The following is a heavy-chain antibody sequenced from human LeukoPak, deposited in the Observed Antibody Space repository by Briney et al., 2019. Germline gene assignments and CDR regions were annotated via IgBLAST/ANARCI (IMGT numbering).Heavy chain of an antibody. CDR1: GYTFTGYY. CDR3: ARDYGDYDNWFDP. CDR2: INPNSGGS. V-gene: IGHV1-2*02. D-gene: IGHD4-17*01. J-gene: IGHJ5*02. Sequence: ASVKVSCKASGYTFTGYYIHWVRQAPGQGLEWMGWINPNSGGSTYAQKLPGRVTMTRHTSINTAYLELSRMTSDDTAIYYCARDYGDYDNWFDPWGQGALVTVSS.